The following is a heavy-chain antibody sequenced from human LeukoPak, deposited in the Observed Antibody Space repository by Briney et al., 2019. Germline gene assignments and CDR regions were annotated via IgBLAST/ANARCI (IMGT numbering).Heavy chain of an antibody. CDR3: ARDDESRYGMDV. CDR2: IYYSGST. J-gene: IGHJ6*04. V-gene: IGHV4-59*01. Sequence: PSEILSLTCTVSGGSISSYYWSWIRQPPGKGLEWIGYIYYSGSTNYNPSLKSRVTISVDTSKNQFSLKLSSVTAADTAVYYCARDDESRYGMDVWGKGTTVTVSS. CDR1: GGSISSYY.